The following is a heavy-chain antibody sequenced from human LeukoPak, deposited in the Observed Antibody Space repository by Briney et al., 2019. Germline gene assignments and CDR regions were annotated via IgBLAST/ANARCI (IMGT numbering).Heavy chain of an antibody. CDR2: ISAYNGNT. Sequence: ASVKVSCKASGYTFTSYGISWVRQAPGQGLEWMGWISAYNGNTNYAQKLQGRVTMTTDTSTSTAYMELRSLRSDDTAVYYCARDSGPYDYVWGSYRSDYWGQGTLVTVSS. CDR1: GYTFTSYG. D-gene: IGHD3-16*02. CDR3: ARDSGPYDYVWGSYRSDY. V-gene: IGHV1-18*01. J-gene: IGHJ4*02.